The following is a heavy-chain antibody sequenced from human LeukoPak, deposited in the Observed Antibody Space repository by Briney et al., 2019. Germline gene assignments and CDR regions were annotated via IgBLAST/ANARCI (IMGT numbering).Heavy chain of an antibody. CDR2: ISAYNGNT. D-gene: IGHD6-19*01. V-gene: IGHV1-18*04. CDR3: ARAQQWLPQGY. CDR1: GYTFTSYG. Sequence: ASVKVSCKASGYTFTSYGVSWVRQAPGQGLEWMGWISAYNGNTDYAQKLQGRVTMTTDTSTSTAYVELRSLRSDDTAVYYCARAQQWLPQGYWGQGTLVTVSS. J-gene: IGHJ4*02.